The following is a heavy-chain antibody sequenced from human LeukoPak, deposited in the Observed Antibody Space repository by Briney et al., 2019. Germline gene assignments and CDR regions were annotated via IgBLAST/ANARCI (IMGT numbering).Heavy chain of an antibody. J-gene: IGHJ5*02. D-gene: IGHD3-3*01. CDR2: ISGRGGST. CDR3: AKEGDFWSGYYPGNNWFDP. V-gene: IGHV3-23*01. CDR1: GFTFSSYA. Sequence: PGGSLRLSCAASGFTFSSYAMSWVRQAPGKGLEWVSAISGRGGSTYYADSVKGRFTISRDNSKNTLYLQMNSLRAEDTAVYYCAKEGDFWSGYYPGNNWFDPWGQGTLVTVSS.